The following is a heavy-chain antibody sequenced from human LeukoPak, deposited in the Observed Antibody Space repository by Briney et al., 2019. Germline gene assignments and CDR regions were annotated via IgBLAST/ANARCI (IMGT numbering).Heavy chain of an antibody. CDR1: GYSFTSYW. Sequence: GESLKISCKGSGYSFTSYWIGWVRQMPGKGLEWVGILYPGDSDTRYRPSFQGQVTISADKSISTDYLQWRSLKASDTAMYYCARRSSYYYDSSGYYADYFDYWGQGTLVTVSS. J-gene: IGHJ4*02. V-gene: IGHV5-51*01. CDR2: LYPGDSDT. D-gene: IGHD3-22*01. CDR3: ARRSSYYYDSSGYYADYFDY.